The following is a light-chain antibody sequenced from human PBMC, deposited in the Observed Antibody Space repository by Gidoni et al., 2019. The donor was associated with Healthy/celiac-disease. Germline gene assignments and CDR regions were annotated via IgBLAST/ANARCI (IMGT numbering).Light chain of an antibody. CDR3: QQYDNLGLT. V-gene: IGKV1-33*01. CDR2: DAS. Sequence: DIQMTPSPSSLSASVGARVTITCQASQDISNYLNWYQQKPGKAPKLLIYDASNLETGVPSRFSGSGSGTDFTFTISSLQPEDIATYYCQQYDNLGLTFGGGTKVEIK. J-gene: IGKJ4*01. CDR1: QDISNY.